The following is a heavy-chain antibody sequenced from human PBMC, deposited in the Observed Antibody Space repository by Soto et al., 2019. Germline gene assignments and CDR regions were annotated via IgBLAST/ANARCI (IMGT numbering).Heavy chain of an antibody. CDR3: ARGQWLPRGEY. CDR1: GGSFSGFF. CDR2: INHSGST. Sequence: QVQLQQWGAGLLKPSETLSLTCAVHGGSFSGFFWTWIRQPPGKGLEWIGEINHSGSTNYNPSLKSRVTRSVDTSENQFSLRLTSVTAADTAVYDCARGQWLPRGEYWGQGTLVTVSS. V-gene: IGHV4-34*02. D-gene: IGHD6-19*01. J-gene: IGHJ4*02.